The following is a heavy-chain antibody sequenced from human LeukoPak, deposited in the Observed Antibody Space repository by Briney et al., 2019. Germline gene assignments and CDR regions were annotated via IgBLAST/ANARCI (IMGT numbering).Heavy chain of an antibody. V-gene: IGHV4-30-2*01. D-gene: IGHD3-10*01. CDR2: IYHSGST. Sequence: SETLSLTCAVSGGSISSGGYSWSWIRQPPGKGLEWIGYIYHSGSTYYNPSLKSRVTISVDRSKNQFSLKLSSVTAADTAVYYCARGGSGSYLDYWGQEPWSPSPQ. CDR3: ARGGSGSYLDY. J-gene: IGHJ4*01. CDR1: GGSISSGGYS.